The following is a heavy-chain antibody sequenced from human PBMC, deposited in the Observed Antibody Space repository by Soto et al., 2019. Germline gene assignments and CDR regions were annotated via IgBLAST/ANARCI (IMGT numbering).Heavy chain of an antibody. CDR2: INHLGSI. V-gene: IGHV4-34*01. Sequence: SETLSLTCVVSGGSLSDYFWSWIRQPPGMALEWIGEINHLGSINYNPSLKSRVAMSIDTSNNHFSLTLSSATAADTATYYCAAYDILTVYFPQYSFDYWGQGALVTVSS. CDR3: AAYDILTVYFPQYSFDY. D-gene: IGHD3-9*01. J-gene: IGHJ4*02. CDR1: GGSLSDYF.